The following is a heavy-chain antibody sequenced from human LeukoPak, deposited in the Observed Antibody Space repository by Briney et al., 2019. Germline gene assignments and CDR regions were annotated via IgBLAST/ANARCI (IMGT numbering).Heavy chain of an antibody. V-gene: IGHV3-74*01. D-gene: IGHD2-21*02. CDR2: INSGGSGT. J-gene: IGHJ5*02. Sequence: SGGSLRLSCAASGFPLSSYWMHWVRQTAGEGLVWVSRINSGGSGTSYADSVEGRFTISRDNAKNILYLQMNSLRAEDTALYYCATSLGPLTESWGQGTLVTVSS. CDR1: GFPLSSYW. CDR3: ATSLGPLTES.